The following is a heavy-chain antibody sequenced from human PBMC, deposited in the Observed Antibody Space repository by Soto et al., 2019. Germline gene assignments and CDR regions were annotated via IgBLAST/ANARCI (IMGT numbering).Heavy chain of an antibody. CDR1: GFTFSSYG. D-gene: IGHD4-17*01. Sequence: QVQLVESGGGVVQPGRSLRLSCAASGFTFSSYGMHWVRQAPGKGLEWVAVISYDGSNKYYADSVKGRFTISRDNSKNTMYLQINSLSSERRAVYSCAMFLGDYGWDAFEIGGQGTMVTVSP. V-gene: IGHV3-30*03. CDR3: AMFLGDYGWDAFEI. J-gene: IGHJ3*02. CDR2: ISYDGSNK.